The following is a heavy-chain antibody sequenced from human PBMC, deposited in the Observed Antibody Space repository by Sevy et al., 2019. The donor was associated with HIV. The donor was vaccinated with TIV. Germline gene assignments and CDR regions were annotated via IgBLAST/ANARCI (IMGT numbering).Heavy chain of an antibody. Sequence: GGSLRLSCAASGFTFSDYYMSWIRQAPGKGLEWVSYISSSGSTIYYADSVKGRFTISRDNAKNSLYLQMNSLGAEDPAGYYCARQWELLPASNWGQGTLVTVSS. J-gene: IGHJ4*02. CDR3: ARQWELLPASN. V-gene: IGHV3-11*01. CDR2: ISSSGSTI. D-gene: IGHD1-26*01. CDR1: GFTFSDYY.